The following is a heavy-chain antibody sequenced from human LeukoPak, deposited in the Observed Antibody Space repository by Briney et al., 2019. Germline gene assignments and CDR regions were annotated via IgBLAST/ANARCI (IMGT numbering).Heavy chain of an antibody. Sequence: GGSLRLSCAASGLTFSSYEMNWVRQAPGKGLEWVASIKEDGSEKSYVDSVKGRFTISRDNAKNSLYLQMNSLRAEDTAVYYCVSCGTTTCIIRFDHWGQGTLVTVSS. J-gene: IGHJ4*02. V-gene: IGHV3-7*01. D-gene: IGHD2-2*01. CDR3: VSCGTTTCIIRFDH. CDR1: GLTFSSYE. CDR2: IKEDGSEK.